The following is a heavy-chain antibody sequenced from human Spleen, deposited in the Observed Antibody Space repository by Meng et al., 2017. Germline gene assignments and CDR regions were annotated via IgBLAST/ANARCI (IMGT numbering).Heavy chain of an antibody. J-gene: IGHJ4*02. CDR1: GGTFYTYT. Sequence: ASVKVSCKASGGTFYTYTLTWVRQAPGQGLEWMGWINPNSGGTNYAQKFQGRVTMTRDTSISTAYMELSRLRSDDTAVYYCARGIGGIDYWGQGTLVTVSS. CDR3: ARGIGGIDY. CDR2: INPNSGGT. D-gene: IGHD2-15*01. V-gene: IGHV1-2*02.